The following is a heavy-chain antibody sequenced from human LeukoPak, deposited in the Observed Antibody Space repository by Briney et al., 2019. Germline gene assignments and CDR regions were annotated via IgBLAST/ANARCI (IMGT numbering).Heavy chain of an antibody. CDR2: IYYSGST. D-gene: IGHD3-10*01. V-gene: IGHV4-30-4*01. CDR3: ARGMVTMVRGVITHNWFDP. CDR1: GGSISSGDYY. J-gene: IGHJ5*02. Sequence: PSETLSLTCTVSGGSISSGDYYWSWIRQPPGKGLEWIGYIYYSGSTYYNPSLKSRVTISVDTSKDQFSLKLSSVTAADTAVYYCARGMVTMVRGVITHNWFDPWGQGTLVTVSS.